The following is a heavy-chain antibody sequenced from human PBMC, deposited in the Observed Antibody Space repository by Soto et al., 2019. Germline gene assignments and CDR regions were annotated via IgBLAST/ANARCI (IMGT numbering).Heavy chain of an antibody. CDR1: GFTFSDHY. D-gene: IGHD3-10*01. CDR2: IRNRPNSYTT. CDR3: VRDSGRGFYFDY. V-gene: IGHV3-72*01. J-gene: IGHJ4*02. Sequence: EVQLVESGGGLVQPGGSLRLSCAASGFTFSDHYMDWVRQAPGKGLEWVGRIRNRPNSYTTQYAASVKGRFAVLRDDSVNLVYLQMNDLKTKDTAVYYCVRDSGRGFYFDYWGQGAQVTVSS.